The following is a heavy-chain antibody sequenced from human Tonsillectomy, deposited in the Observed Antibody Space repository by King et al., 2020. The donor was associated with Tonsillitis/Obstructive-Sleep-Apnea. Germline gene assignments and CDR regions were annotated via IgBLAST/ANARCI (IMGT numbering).Heavy chain of an antibody. CDR1: GYTFPNYY. V-gene: IGHV1-46*03. D-gene: IGHD3-9*01. CDR3: TSVLRYFDWLSSPRYGMDV. Sequence: QLVQSGAEVKKPGASVKITCRASGYTFPNYYMHWVRQAPGQWLEWMGILAPSGGSTSYAQKFQGRVTMTRDTSTSTVYMELSGLRSEDTAVYFCTSVLRYFDWLSSPRYGMDVWGQGTTVTVSS. J-gene: IGHJ6*02. CDR2: LAPSGGST.